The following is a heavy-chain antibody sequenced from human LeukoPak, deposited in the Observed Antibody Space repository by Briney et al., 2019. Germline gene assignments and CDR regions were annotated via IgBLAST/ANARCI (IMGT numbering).Heavy chain of an antibody. D-gene: IGHD3-22*01. CDR1: GGSTSSYY. Sequence: SETLSLTCTVSGGSTSSYYWSWIRQPPGKGLEWIGYIYYSGSTNYNPSLKSRVTISVDTSKNQFSLKLSSVTAADTAVYYCARRGRYYYDSSGYKDAFDIWGQGTMVTVSS. J-gene: IGHJ3*02. CDR3: ARRGRYYYDSSGYKDAFDI. CDR2: IYYSGST. V-gene: IGHV4-59*08.